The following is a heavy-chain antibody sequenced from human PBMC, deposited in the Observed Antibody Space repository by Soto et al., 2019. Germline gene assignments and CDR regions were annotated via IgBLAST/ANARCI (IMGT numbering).Heavy chain of an antibody. CDR1: GYTFTSYG. D-gene: IGHD5-18*01. CDR2: ISAYNGNT. CDR3: ARLGLGIPLRPYGMDV. J-gene: IGHJ6*02. V-gene: IGHV1-18*01. Sequence: QVQLVQSGAEVKKPGASVKVSCKASGYTFTSYGISWVRQAPGQGLEWMGWISAYNGNTNYAQKLQGRVTMPTDTSTSTAYMELRSLRADDTAVYYGARLGLGIPLRPYGMDVWGQGTTVTVSS.